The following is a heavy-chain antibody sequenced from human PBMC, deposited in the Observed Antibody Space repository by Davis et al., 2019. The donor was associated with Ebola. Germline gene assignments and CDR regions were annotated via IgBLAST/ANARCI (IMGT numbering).Heavy chain of an antibody. J-gene: IGHJ6*02. CDR1: GFTFSSYV. Sequence: PGGSLRLSCAASGFTFSSYVITWVRQAPGKGPEWVAGITGSSDLTTYADSVRGRFTISRDNAKNSLYLQMNSLRAEDTAVYYCARDVAGDAYGMDVWGQGTTVTVSS. CDR3: ARDVAGDAYGMDV. CDR2: ITGSSDLT. V-gene: IGHV3-23*01.